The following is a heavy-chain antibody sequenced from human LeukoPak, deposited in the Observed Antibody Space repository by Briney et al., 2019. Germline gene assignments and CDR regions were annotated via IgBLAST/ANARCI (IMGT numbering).Heavy chain of an antibody. CDR2: IYYSGST. Sequence: TPSETLSLTCTVSGGSISSGDYYWSWIRQPPGKGVEWIGYIYYSGSTYCNPSLKSRLTISVDTSKNQFSLKLSSVTAADTAVYYCASIPMLRGLATYYFNYWGQGTLVTVSS. CDR1: GGSISSGDYY. V-gene: IGHV4-30-4*01. D-gene: IGHD3-10*01. CDR3: ASIPMLRGLATYYFNY. J-gene: IGHJ4*02.